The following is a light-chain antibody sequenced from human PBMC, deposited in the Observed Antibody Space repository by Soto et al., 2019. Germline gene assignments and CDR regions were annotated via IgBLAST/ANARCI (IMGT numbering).Light chain of an antibody. CDR2: AAS. Sequence: DIQLTQSPSFLSASVGDRVTITCRASQGISSYLAWYQQKPGKAPKLLIYAASTLQSGVPSRFSGSGSGTEFTLPISSLQPEDFATYYCQQLNSYQYPFGQGTKLEIK. V-gene: IGKV1-9*01. J-gene: IGKJ2*01. CDR1: QGISSY. CDR3: QQLNSYQYP.